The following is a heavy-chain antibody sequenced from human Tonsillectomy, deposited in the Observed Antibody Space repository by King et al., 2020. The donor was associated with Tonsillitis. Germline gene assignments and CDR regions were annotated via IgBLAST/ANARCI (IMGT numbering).Heavy chain of an antibody. CDR3: ARHLKWFGELGFIDFSPFDY. V-gene: IGHV4-39*01. CDR2: IYYSGSA. CDR1: GGSISSSSYY. J-gene: IGHJ4*02. D-gene: IGHD3-10*01. Sequence: LQLQESGPGLVKPSETLSLTCTVSGGSISSSSYYWGWIRQPPGKGLEWIGSIYYSGSAYYNPSLKSRVTISVDTSKNQFSLKLSSVPAADTAVYYCARHLKWFGELGFIDFSPFDYWGQGTLVTVSS.